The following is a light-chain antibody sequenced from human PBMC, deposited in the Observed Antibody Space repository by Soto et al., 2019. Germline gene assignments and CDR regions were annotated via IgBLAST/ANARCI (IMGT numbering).Light chain of an antibody. J-gene: IGLJ1*01. Sequence: QSVLKQPPSVSAAPGQKVTISCSGSSSNIGNNYVSWYQQLPGTAPKLLIYENNKRPSGIPDRFSGSKSGTSATLGITGLQTGDEADYYCGTWDSSLSVRYVFGNGTKVTVL. CDR3: GTWDSSLSVRYV. CDR2: ENN. V-gene: IGLV1-51*02. CDR1: SSNIGNNY.